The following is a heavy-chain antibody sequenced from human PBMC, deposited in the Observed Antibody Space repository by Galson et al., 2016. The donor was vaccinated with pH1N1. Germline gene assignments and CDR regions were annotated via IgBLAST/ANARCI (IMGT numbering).Heavy chain of an antibody. J-gene: IGHJ3*02. CDR2: IDWDDDK. V-gene: IGHV2-70*01. Sequence: PALVTPPQTLTLICTFSGFSLSTSGMCVTWIRQPPGKALEWLALIDWDDDKYYSTSLKTRLTISKDTSKNQVVLTMTNVDPVDTATYYCARSNRGAEAFDIWGQGTMVTVSS. D-gene: IGHD2/OR15-2a*01. CDR3: ARSNRGAEAFDI. CDR1: GFSLSTSGMC.